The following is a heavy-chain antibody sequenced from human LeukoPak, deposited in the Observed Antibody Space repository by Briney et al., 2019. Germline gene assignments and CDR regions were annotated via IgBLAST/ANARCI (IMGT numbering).Heavy chain of an antibody. J-gene: IGHJ4*02. CDR1: GFTFSSYS. V-gene: IGHV3-48*01. CDR3: ARDHRGTTGTFLSEFDY. Sequence: GGSLRLSCAASGFTFSSYSMNWVRQAPGKGLEWVSNISTSSSTIYYADSAKGRFTISRDNAKNSLSLQMNSLRAEDTAVYYCARDHRGTTGTFLSEFDYWGQGTLVTVSS. D-gene: IGHD1-1*01. CDR2: ISTSSSTI.